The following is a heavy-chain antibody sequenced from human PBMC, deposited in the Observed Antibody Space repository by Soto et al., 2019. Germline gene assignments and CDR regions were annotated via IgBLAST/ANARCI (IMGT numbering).Heavy chain of an antibody. Sequence: GASVKVSCKTSGYTFNTYGINWVRQAPGQGLELMGWISAYDGKTTYAEKFQGRVTLTTDTSTSTAYMELRSLGSEDTAVYYCARDGGYCSGGSCYHYYYYGMDVWGQGTTVTVSS. CDR3: ARDGGYCSGGSCYHYYYYGMDV. J-gene: IGHJ6*02. D-gene: IGHD2-15*01. CDR1: GYTFNTYG. V-gene: IGHV1-18*01. CDR2: ISAYDGKT.